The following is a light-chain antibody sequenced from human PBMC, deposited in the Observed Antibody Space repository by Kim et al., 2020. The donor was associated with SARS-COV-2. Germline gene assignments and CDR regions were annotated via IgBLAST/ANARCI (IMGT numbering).Light chain of an antibody. V-gene: IGKV1-39*01. Sequence: DIQMTQSPLTLSASAGDRVTITCRASQYISDYVSWYQHKPGKAPNLLIYTASNLQTGVPVRFSGSGSGTDFTLTISSLQPEDLGTYYCQQTFKIPITFGQGTRLEIK. CDR1: QYISDY. J-gene: IGKJ5*01. CDR3: QQTFKIPIT. CDR2: TAS.